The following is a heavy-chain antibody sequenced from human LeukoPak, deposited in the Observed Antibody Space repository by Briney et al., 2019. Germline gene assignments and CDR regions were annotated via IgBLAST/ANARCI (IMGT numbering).Heavy chain of an antibody. D-gene: IGHD3-3*01. CDR3: ARDQAWSGYSHY. CDR1: GFTFSSYS. Sequence: PGGSLRLSCAASGFTFSSYSMNWVRQAPGKGLEWVSYISSSSTIYYADSVKGRFTISRDNAKNSLYLQMNSLRAEDAAVYYCARDQAWSGYSHYWGQGTLVTVSS. J-gene: IGHJ4*02. V-gene: IGHV3-48*01. CDR2: ISSSSTI.